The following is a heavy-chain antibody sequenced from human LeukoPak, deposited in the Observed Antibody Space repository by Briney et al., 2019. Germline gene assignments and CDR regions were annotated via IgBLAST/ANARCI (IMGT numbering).Heavy chain of an antibody. CDR1: GYTFSNYA. V-gene: IGHV1-18*01. D-gene: IGHD6-13*01. CDR2: ISTYNGNT. CDR3: AREGIRIAAAGTIDY. Sequence: GASVKVSCKASGYTFSNYAINWVPQAPGQGLEWMGWISTYNGNTNYAQKLQDRVTMTTDTSTSTAYMELRSLRSDDTAMYYCAREGIRIAAAGTIDYWGQGTLVTVSS. J-gene: IGHJ4*02.